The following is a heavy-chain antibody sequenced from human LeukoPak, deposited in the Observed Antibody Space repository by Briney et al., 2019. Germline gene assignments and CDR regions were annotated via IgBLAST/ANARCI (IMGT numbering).Heavy chain of an antibody. CDR1: GFTFSSYD. Sequence: GGSLRLSCAASGFTFSSYDMHWVRQATGKGLEWVSAIGTAGDTYYPGSVKGRFTISRENAKNSLYLQMNSPRAGDTAVYYCARGVGHDAFDIWGQGTMVTVSS. J-gene: IGHJ3*02. CDR2: IGTAGDT. V-gene: IGHV3-13*01. D-gene: IGHD5/OR15-5a*01. CDR3: ARGVGHDAFDI.